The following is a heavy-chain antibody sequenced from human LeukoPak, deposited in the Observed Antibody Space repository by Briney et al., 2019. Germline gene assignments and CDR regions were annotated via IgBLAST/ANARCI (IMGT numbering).Heavy chain of an antibody. CDR1: GYTFTDYY. CDR2: VDPEDGET. D-gene: IGHD3-22*01. Sequence: ASVKVSCKVSGYTFTDYYMHWVQQAPGKGLEWMGLVDPEDGETIYAEKFQGRVTITADTSTDTAYMELNSLRSEDTAVYYCATQGYDSSGTGGPGAFDIWGQGTMVTVSS. J-gene: IGHJ3*02. CDR3: ATQGYDSSGTGGPGAFDI. V-gene: IGHV1-69-2*01.